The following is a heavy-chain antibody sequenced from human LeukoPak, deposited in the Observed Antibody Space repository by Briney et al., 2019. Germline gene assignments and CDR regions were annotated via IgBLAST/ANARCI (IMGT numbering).Heavy chain of an antibody. Sequence: GRSLRLSCAASGFTFSSYGMHWVRQAPGKGLEWVAVISYDGSNKYYADSVKGRFTISRDNSKNTLYLQMNSLRAEDTAVYYCARDPARTIFGVVIPIYNWFDPWGQGTLVTVSS. J-gene: IGHJ5*02. CDR1: GFTFSSYG. CDR2: ISYDGSNK. CDR3: ARDPARTIFGVVIPIYNWFDP. V-gene: IGHV3-30*03. D-gene: IGHD3-3*01.